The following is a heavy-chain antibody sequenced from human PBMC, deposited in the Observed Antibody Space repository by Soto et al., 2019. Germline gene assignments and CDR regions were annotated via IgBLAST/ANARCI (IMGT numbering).Heavy chain of an antibody. Sequence: EVQLVESGGGLVKPGGSLRLSCAASGFTFSSYSMNWVRQAPGKGLEWVSSISSSSSYIYYADSVKGRFTISRDNAKNSLYLQMNSLRAEDTAVYYCARDGHRWQQLHFYYYYGMDVWGQGTTVTVSS. CDR3: ARDGHRWQQLHFYYYYGMDV. CDR1: GFTFSSYS. J-gene: IGHJ6*02. CDR2: ISSSSSYI. V-gene: IGHV3-21*01. D-gene: IGHD6-13*01.